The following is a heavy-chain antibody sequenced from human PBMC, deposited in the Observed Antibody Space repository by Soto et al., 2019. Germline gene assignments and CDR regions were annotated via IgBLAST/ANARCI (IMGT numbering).Heavy chain of an antibody. Sequence: GGSLRLSCAASGFTFNNYAMNWVRQAPGKGQEWVATISATGGSTYYADSVKGRFTISRDNSKNTLYLQMNGLRVEDTAVYYCAKDRLAGNFDYWGQGTQVTVSS. CDR3: AKDRLAGNFDY. CDR1: GFTFNNYA. V-gene: IGHV3-23*01. J-gene: IGHJ4*02. CDR2: ISATGGST.